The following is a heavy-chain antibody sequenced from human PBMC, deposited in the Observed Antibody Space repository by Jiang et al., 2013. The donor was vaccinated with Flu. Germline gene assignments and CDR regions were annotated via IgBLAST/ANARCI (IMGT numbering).Heavy chain of an antibody. CDR3: ASGGSYAPIDY. Sequence: GAEVKKPGASVKVSCKASGYTFANSYIHCVRQAPGRGLEWMGVINPRGGYTTYAQKFQGRVTMTRDTSTTTVYMELNSLRSEDTAVYYCASGGSYAPIDYWGQETLVTVSS. CDR1: GYTFANSY. J-gene: IGHJ4*02. D-gene: IGHD1-26*01. CDR2: INPRGGYT. V-gene: IGHV1-46*03.